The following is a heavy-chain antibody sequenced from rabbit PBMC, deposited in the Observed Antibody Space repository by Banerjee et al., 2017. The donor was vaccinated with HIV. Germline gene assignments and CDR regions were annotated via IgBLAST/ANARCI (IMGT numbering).Heavy chain of an antibody. V-gene: IGHV1S43*01. J-gene: IGHJ4*01. CDR3: ARDLAGVIGWNFNL. Sequence: QSLEESGGDLVKPEGSLTLTCTASGFSFSSTYYMIWVRQAPGKGLEWIGIIDKGSSGTTWYASWVNGRFTISRSTSLDTVDLKMTSLTAADTATYFCARDLAGVIGWNFNLWGPGTLVTVS. D-gene: IGHD4-1*01. CDR1: GFSFSSTYY. CDR2: IDKGSSGTT.